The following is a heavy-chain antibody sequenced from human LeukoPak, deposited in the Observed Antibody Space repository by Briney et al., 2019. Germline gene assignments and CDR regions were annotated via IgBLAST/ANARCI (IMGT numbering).Heavy chain of an antibody. J-gene: IGHJ3*02. V-gene: IGHV4-39*01. Sequence: SETLSLTCTVSGGSISSSSYYWGWIRQPPGKGLEWIGSIYYSGSTYYNPSLKSRVTISVDTSKNQFSLKLSSVTAADTAVYYCARHERAPAVYSSSPRLSAFDIWGQGTMVTVSS. CDR1: GGSISSSSYY. CDR2: IYYSGST. CDR3: ARHERAPAVYSSSPRLSAFDI. D-gene: IGHD6-13*01.